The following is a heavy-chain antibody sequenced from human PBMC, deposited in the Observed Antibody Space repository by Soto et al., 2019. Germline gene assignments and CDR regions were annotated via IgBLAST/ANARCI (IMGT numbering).Heavy chain of an antibody. D-gene: IGHD3-10*01. CDR3: PSSVTTGESDY. Sequence: GEYLKISCKGSGYSFTSYWISWVRQMPGKGLEWMGRIDPSDSYTNYSPSFQGHVTISADKSISTAYLQWSSLKASDTAMYYCPSSVTTGESDYWGQGTLVTVYS. J-gene: IGHJ4*02. V-gene: IGHV5-10-1*01. CDR1: GYSFTSYW. CDR2: IDPSDSYT.